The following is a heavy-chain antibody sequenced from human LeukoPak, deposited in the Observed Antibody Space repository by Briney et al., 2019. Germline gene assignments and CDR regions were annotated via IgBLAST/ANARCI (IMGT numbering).Heavy chain of an antibody. Sequence: SETLSLTCTVSGGSISSYYWSWIRQSPGRGLEWIGYIYNSGSTDSNPSLKSRVSLSADTSKNLFSLELRPVTAADTAVYYCARQSVAYSGSASKRFYYGLDVWGQGTTVTVSS. J-gene: IGHJ6*02. CDR3: ARQSVAYSGSASKRFYYGLDV. D-gene: IGHD5-12*01. CDR2: IYNSGST. CDR1: GGSISSYY. V-gene: IGHV4-59*08.